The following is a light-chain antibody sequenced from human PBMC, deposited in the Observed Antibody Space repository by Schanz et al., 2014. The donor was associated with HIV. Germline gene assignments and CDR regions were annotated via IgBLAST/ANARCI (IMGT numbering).Light chain of an antibody. CDR1: QSVSSN. CDR2: DTS. V-gene: IGKV3-15*01. Sequence: VMTQSPATLSVSPGERATLSCRASQSVSSNLAWYQQKPGQAPTLLIYDTSARATGLSARFRGSGSGTEFTVTISRLEPEDFAVYYCQQYGSSPRLTFGGGTTVEIK. CDR3: QQYGSSPRLT. J-gene: IGKJ4*01.